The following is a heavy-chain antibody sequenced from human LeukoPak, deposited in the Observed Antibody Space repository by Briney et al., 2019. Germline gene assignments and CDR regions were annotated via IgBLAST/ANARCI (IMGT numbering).Heavy chain of an antibody. D-gene: IGHD1-26*01. CDR1: GFTFSNYA. CDR3: AKGQRWELPFDY. CDR2: ISGSGGST. Sequence: GGSPRLSCAASGFTFSNYAMSWVRQAPGKGLEWVSAISGSGGSTYYAGPVKGRFTISRDNSKNTLYLQMNSLRAEDTAVYSCAKGQRWELPFDYWGQGTLVTVSS. J-gene: IGHJ4*02. V-gene: IGHV3-23*01.